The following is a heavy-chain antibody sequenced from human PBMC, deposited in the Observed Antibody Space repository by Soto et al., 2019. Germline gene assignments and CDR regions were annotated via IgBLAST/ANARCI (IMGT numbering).Heavy chain of an antibody. D-gene: IGHD1-1*01. Sequence: EVQLLESGGGLVQPGGSLRLSCVASEFTFSNYAMNWVRQAPGEGPEWVSLISSSGGSTYYADSVKGRFSISRDNSKNTLYLQMNSLRVEDTAISYCAKDIQGRGATTGDDAFDIWGQGTMVTVSS. CDR1: EFTFSNYA. J-gene: IGHJ3*02. V-gene: IGHV3-23*01. CDR2: ISSSGGST. CDR3: AKDIQGRGATTGDDAFDI.